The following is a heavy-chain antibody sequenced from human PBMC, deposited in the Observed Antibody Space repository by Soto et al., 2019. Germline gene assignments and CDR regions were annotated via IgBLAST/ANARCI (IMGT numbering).Heavy chain of an antibody. Sequence: GGSLRLSCAASGFTFSSYSMNWVRQAPGKGLEWVSSISSSSSYIYYADSVKGRFTISRDNAKNSLYLQMNSLRAEDTAVYYWGRGLGPDYGSGINNWFDPWGRETRVAVSS. CDR1: GFTFSSYS. D-gene: IGHD3-10*01. CDR3: GRGLGPDYGSGINNWFDP. V-gene: IGHV3-21*01. J-gene: IGHJ5*02. CDR2: ISSSSSYI.